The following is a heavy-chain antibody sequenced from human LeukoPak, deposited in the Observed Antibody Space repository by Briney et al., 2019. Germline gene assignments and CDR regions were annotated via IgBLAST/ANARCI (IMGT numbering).Heavy chain of an antibody. CDR1: GLTVSSNY. V-gene: IGHV3-53*01. CDR3: ARDPYNSGSSYFDY. Sequence: GGSLRLSCAVSGLTVSSNYMSWVRQAPGKGLEWVSAIYSGGRTFYADSVKGRFTISRDNSKNTLYLQMNSLRAEDTAVYYCARDPYNSGSSYFDYWGQGTLVTVSS. D-gene: IGHD3-10*01. J-gene: IGHJ4*02. CDR2: IYSGGRT.